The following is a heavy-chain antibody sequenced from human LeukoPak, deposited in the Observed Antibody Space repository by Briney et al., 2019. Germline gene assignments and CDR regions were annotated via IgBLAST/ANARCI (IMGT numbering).Heavy chain of an antibody. J-gene: IGHJ4*02. V-gene: IGHV3-30*18. Sequence: GGSLRLSCAASGFTFSSYGMHWVRQAPGKGLEWVAVISYDGSNKYYADSVKGRFTIPRDNSKNTLYLQMNSLRAEDTAVYYCAKSKWLRYGGFDYWGQGTLVTVSS. D-gene: IGHD5-12*01. CDR3: AKSKWLRYGGFDY. CDR2: ISYDGSNK. CDR1: GFTFSSYG.